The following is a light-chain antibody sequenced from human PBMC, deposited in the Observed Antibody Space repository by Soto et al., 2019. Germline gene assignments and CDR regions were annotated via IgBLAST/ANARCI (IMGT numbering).Light chain of an antibody. CDR3: TSYTSSGTHV. Sequence: LTQPASVSGSPGQSITISCTGTTSDVGGYNYVSWHQQHPGKAPKLMIYDVINRPSGVSNRFSGSKSDNTASLTISGLQAEDEADYYCTSYTSSGTHVFGSGTKVTVL. CDR1: TSDVGGYNY. V-gene: IGLV2-14*01. CDR2: DVI. J-gene: IGLJ1*01.